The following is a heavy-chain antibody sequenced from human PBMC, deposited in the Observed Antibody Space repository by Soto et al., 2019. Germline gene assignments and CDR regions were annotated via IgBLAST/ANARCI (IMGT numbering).Heavy chain of an antibody. CDR3: ARGGDPDY. Sequence: EVQLVESGGGLVQPGGSLRLSCVASGFTFNYYWMHWVRQAPGKGLVWVSRIQSDGSSPDYVDSVKGRFTISRDNAKNTLYLQMNHRRAEDTAVYYCARGGDPDYWGQGTLVTVSS. CDR1: GFTFNYYW. V-gene: IGHV3-74*01. CDR2: IQSDGSSP. J-gene: IGHJ4*02. D-gene: IGHD2-21*02.